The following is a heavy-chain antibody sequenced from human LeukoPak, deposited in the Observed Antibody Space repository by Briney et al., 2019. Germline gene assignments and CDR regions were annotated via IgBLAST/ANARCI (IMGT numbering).Heavy chain of an antibody. J-gene: IGHJ6*02. CDR1: GFTVSSNY. Sequence: GGSLRLSCAASGFTVSSNYMSWVRQAPGKGLEWVSVIYSGGSTYYADSVKGRFTISRDNSKNTLYFQMNSLRAEDTAVYYCAREGGDLLGETAPRDYYYYGMDVWGQGTTVTVSS. V-gene: IGHV3-66*01. D-gene: IGHD5-18*01. CDR3: AREGGDLLGETAPRDYYYYGMDV. CDR2: IYSGGST.